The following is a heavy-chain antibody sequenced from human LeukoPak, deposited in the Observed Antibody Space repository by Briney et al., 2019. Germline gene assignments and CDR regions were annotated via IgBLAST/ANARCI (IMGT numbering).Heavy chain of an antibody. CDR1: GGSISRYY. CDR3: ASRQDYPGQGPLENWDYYYMDV. J-gene: IGHJ6*03. Sequence: SETLSLTCTVSGGSISRYYWSWIRQPAGKGLEWIGRIYTSGSTNYNPSLKSRVTMSVDTSKNQFSLKLSSVTAADTAVYYCASRQDYPGQGPLENWDYYYMDVWGKGTTVTVSS. V-gene: IGHV4-4*07. D-gene: IGHD7-27*01. CDR2: IYTSGST.